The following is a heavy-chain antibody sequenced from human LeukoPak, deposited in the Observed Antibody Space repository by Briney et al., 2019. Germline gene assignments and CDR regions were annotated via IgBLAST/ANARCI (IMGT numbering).Heavy chain of an antibody. J-gene: IGHJ4*02. V-gene: IGHV3-9*01. CDR3: AVRSVAVVY. D-gene: IGHD6-19*01. CDR2: ISWNSGSI. Sequence: PGGSLRLSCAASGFTVSSNYMSWVRQAPGKGLEWVSGISWNSGSIGYADSVKGRFTISRDNAKNSLYLQMNSLRAEDTALYYCAVRSVAVVYWGQGTLVTVSS. CDR1: GFTVSSNY.